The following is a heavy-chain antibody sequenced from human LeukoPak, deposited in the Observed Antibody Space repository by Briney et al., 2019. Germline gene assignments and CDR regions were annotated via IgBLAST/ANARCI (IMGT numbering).Heavy chain of an antibody. D-gene: IGHD3-10*01. Sequence: SETLSLTCAVYGGSFSGYYWSWIRQPPGKGLEWIGEINHSGSTNYNPSLKSRVTISVDTSKNQFSLKLSSVTAADTAVYYCARGRGGHGSGSYLVWFDPWGQGTLVTVSS. CDR2: INHSGST. V-gene: IGHV4-34*01. CDR1: GGSFSGYY. J-gene: IGHJ5*02. CDR3: ARGRGGHGSGSYLVWFDP.